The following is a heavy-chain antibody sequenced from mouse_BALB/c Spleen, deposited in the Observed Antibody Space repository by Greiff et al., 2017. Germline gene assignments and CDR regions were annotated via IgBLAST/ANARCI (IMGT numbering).Heavy chain of an antibody. V-gene: IGHV3-2*02. CDR1: GYSITSDYA. J-gene: IGHJ4*01. CDR3: ARHGYRDY. D-gene: IGHD1-2*01. CDR2: ISYSGST. Sequence: EVKLQESGPGLVKPSQSLSLTCTVTGYSITSDYAWNWIRQFPGNKLEWMGYISYSGSTSYNPSLKSRISITRDTSKNQFCLQLNSVTTEDTATYYCARHGYRDYWGQGTSVTVSS.